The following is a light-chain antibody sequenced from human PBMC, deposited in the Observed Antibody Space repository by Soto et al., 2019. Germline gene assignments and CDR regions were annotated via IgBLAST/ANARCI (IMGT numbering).Light chain of an antibody. CDR1: QSVSSSY. J-gene: IGKJ1*01. V-gene: IGKV3-20*01. CDR3: QQYGSSPGT. CDR2: GAS. Sequence: ENVLTQSPGTLSLSPGERATLSCRASQSVSSSYLAWYQQKPGQAPRLLIYGASSRATGIPDRFSGSGSGTEFTLTISRLEPEDFAVYYCQQYGSSPGTFGQGTKVEIK.